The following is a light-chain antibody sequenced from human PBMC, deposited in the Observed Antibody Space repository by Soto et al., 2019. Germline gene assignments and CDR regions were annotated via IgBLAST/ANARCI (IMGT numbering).Light chain of an antibody. J-gene: IGLJ2*01. Sequence: QSSLTQPASVSGSPGQSITISCTGTSSDVGGYNYVSWYQQYPGKAPKVMIYEVTNRPSGVSNRFSGSKSGNTASLTISGLQAEDEADYYCISYTSSNTLVFGGGTKLTVL. CDR2: EVT. CDR1: SSDVGGYNY. V-gene: IGLV2-14*01. CDR3: ISYTSSNTLV.